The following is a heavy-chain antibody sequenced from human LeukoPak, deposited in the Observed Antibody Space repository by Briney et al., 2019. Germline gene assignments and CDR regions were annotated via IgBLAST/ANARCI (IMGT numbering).Heavy chain of an antibody. V-gene: IGHV4-39*07. CDR2: IYYSGST. D-gene: IGHD3-10*01. CDR1: GGSISSSSYY. J-gene: IGHJ6*04. CDR3: ARDDYGSGSYTPRLGMDV. Sequence: SETLSLTCTVSGGSISSSSYYWGWIRQPPGKGLEWIGSIYYSGSTNYNPSLKSRVTISVDKSKNQFSLKLSSVTAADTAVYYCARDDYGSGSYTPRLGMDVWGKGTTVTVSS.